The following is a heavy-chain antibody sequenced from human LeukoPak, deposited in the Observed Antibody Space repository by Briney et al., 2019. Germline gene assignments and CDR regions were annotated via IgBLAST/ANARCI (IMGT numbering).Heavy chain of an antibody. CDR3: ARLVRGKHPLGEDDY. CDR1: GNSISSGDNY. CDR2: IYTSGST. D-gene: IGHD3-10*02. V-gene: IGHV4-61*02. Sequence: KSSETLSLTCTVSGNSISSGDNYWSWIRQPAGKGLEWIGRIYTSGSTNYNPSLKSRVTISGDTSKNQFSLKLSSVTAADTAVYYCARLVRGKHPLGEDDYWGQGTLVTVSS. J-gene: IGHJ4*02.